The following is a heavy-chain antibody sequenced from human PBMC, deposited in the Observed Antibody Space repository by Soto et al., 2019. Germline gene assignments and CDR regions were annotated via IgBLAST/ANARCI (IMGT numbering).Heavy chain of an antibody. CDR1: GGSLSGYY. D-gene: IGHD1-26*01. V-gene: IGHV4-34*01. Sequence: QVQLQQWGARLLKPSETLSLTCAVYGGSLSGYYWSWIRQPPGKALEWIGEINHDGNTNYNPSYKSRVAISVDTSKNQLFLSLTSVTAADTAMYFCARHHVRGRTIAGAAEFWGQGTLVTVSS. J-gene: IGHJ4*02. CDR2: INHDGNT. CDR3: ARHHVRGRTIAGAAEF.